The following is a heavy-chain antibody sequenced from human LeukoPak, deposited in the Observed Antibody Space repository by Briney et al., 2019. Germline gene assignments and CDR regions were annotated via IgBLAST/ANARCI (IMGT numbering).Heavy chain of an antibody. V-gene: IGHV1-18*01. D-gene: IGHD3-3*01. Sequence: ASVKVSCKASGYTFTSYGISWVRQSPGQGLEWMGWVSAYNGNTNYAQKLQGRVTMTTDTSTSTDYMELRSLRSDDTAVYYCARGGMHYDFWSGYFFDYWGQGTLVTVSS. CDR2: VSAYNGNT. J-gene: IGHJ4*02. CDR1: GYTFTSYG. CDR3: ARGGMHYDFWSGYFFDY.